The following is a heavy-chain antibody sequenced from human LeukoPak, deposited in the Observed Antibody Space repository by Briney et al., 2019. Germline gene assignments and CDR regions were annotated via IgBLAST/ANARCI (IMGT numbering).Heavy chain of an antibody. Sequence: ASVKVSCKASGGTFSSYAISWVRQAPGQGLEWMGRIIPILGIANYAQKFQGRVTITADKSTSTAYMELSSLRSEDTAVYYCASLDTAMVKKLYDYWGQGTLVTVSS. CDR3: ASLDTAMVKKLYDY. J-gene: IGHJ4*02. CDR1: GGTFSSYA. CDR2: IIPILGIA. V-gene: IGHV1-69*04. D-gene: IGHD5-18*01.